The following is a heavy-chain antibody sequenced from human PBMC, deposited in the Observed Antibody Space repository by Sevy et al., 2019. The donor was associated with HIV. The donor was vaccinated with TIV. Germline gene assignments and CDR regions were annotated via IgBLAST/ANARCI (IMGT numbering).Heavy chain of an antibody. CDR3: ARARPYSSGWHGYYYYGMDV. D-gene: IGHD6-19*01. J-gene: IGHJ6*02. Sequence: GGSLRLSCAASGFTFSSYAMHWVRQAPGKGLEWVAVISYDGSNKYYADSVKGRFTISRDNSKNTLYLQLNSLRAEDTAVYYCARARPYSSGWHGYYYYGMDVWGQGTTVTVSS. CDR2: ISYDGSNK. CDR1: GFTFSSYA. V-gene: IGHV3-30-3*01.